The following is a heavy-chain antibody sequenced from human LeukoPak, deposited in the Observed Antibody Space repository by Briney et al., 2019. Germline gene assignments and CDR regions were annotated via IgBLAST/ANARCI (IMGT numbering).Heavy chain of an antibody. Sequence: GGSLRLSCAASGFTFSSYEMNWVRQAPGKGLEWLADINQDGSEKYYVDSVKGRFTISRDNAKNSLYLQMNSLRAEDTAVYYCARDGTERDWGQGTLVTVSS. CDR1: GFTFSSYE. J-gene: IGHJ4*02. CDR3: ARDGTERD. CDR2: INQDGSEK. V-gene: IGHV3-7*04. D-gene: IGHD6-13*01.